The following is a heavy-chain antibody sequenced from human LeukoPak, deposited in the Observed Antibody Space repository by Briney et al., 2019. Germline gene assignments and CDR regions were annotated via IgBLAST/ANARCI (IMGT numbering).Heavy chain of an antibody. V-gene: IGHV4-39*01. Sequence: SETLSLTCTVSGGSISSSSYYWGWIRQPPGKGLEWIGSIYYSGSTYYNPSLKSRVTISVDTSKNQFSLKLSSVTAADTAVYYCARVFPYSSSWYGPLFYGMDGWGQGTTVTVSS. CDR2: IYYSGST. J-gene: IGHJ6*02. CDR1: GGSISSSSYY. CDR3: ARVFPYSSSWYGPLFYGMDG. D-gene: IGHD6-13*01.